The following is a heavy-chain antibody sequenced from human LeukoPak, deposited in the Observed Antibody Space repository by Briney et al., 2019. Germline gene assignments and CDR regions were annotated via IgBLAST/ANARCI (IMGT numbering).Heavy chain of an antibody. CDR1: GFTVSSNY. CDR3: ASYDSSGYWAYYFDY. CDR2: IYSGGST. J-gene: IGHJ4*02. V-gene: IGHV3-66*02. Sequence: GGSLRLSCAASGFTVSSNYMSWVRQAPGKGLEWVSVIYSGGSTYYADSVKGRFTISRDNSKNTLYLQTNSLRAEDTAVYYCASYDSSGYWAYYFDYWGQGTLVTVSS. D-gene: IGHD3-22*01.